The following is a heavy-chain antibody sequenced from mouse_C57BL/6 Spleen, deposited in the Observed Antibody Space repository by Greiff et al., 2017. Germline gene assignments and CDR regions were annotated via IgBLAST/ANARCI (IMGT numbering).Heavy chain of an antibody. Sequence: QVQLQQSGPELVKPGASVKLSCKASGYTFTSYDINWVKQRPGQGLEWIGWIYPRDGSPKYNETFKGKATLTVDTSSRTSYMEPHSLTAEDSAVYVCARDWDPYFDYWGQGTTRTVSS. CDR1: GYTFTSYD. D-gene: IGHD4-1*01. CDR2: IYPRDGSP. J-gene: IGHJ2*01. V-gene: IGHV1-85*01. CDR3: ARDWDPYFDY.